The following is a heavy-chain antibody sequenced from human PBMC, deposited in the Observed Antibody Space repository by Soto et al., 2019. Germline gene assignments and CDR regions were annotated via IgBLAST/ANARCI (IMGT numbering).Heavy chain of an antibody. Sequence: SETLSLTCAVYGGSFSGYYWSWIRQPPGKGLEWIGEINHSGSTNYNPSLKSRVTISVDTSKNQFSLKLSSVTAADTAVYYCARASWGVTMIVVAPSGTYWFDPWGQGTLVTVSS. CDR1: GGSFSGYY. D-gene: IGHD3-22*01. V-gene: IGHV4-34*01. CDR2: INHSGST. J-gene: IGHJ5*02. CDR3: ARASWGVTMIVVAPSGTYWFDP.